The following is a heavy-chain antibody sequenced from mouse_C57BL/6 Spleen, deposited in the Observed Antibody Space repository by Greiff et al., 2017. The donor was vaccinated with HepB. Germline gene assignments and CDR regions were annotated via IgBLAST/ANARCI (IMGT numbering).Heavy chain of an antibody. J-gene: IGHJ2*01. Sequence: DVQLQQSGPELVKPGASVKISCKASGYSFTGYYMNWVKQSPEKSLEWIGEINPSTGGTTYNQKFKAKATLTVDKSSSTAYMQLKSLTSEDSAVYYCARSNYYGSSVDYWGQGTTLTVSS. D-gene: IGHD1-1*01. V-gene: IGHV1-42*01. CDR2: INPSTGGT. CDR3: ARSNYYGSSVDY. CDR1: GYSFTGYY.